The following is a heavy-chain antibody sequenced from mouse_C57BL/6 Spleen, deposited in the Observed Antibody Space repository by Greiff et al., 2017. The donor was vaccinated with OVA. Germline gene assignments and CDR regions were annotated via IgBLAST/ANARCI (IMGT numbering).Heavy chain of an antibody. J-gene: IGHJ2*01. CDR3: ARNYYGSSGYYFDY. D-gene: IGHD1-1*01. V-gene: IGHV1-69*01. Sequence: QVQLQQPGAELVMPGASVKLSCKASGYTFTSYWMHWVKQRPGQGLEWIGEIDPSDSYTNYNQKFKGKSTLTVDKYSSTAYMQLSSLTSEDSAVYYCARNYYGSSGYYFDYWGQGTTLTVSS. CDR1: GYTFTSYW. CDR2: IDPSDSYT.